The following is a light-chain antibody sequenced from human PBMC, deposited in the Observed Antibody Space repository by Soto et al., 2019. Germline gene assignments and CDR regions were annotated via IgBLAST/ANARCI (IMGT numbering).Light chain of an antibody. CDR1: SSDIGAHNY. CDR2: GVT. Sequence: QSALTQPASVSGSPGQSITISCTGTSSDIGAHNYVSWYQQYPGKAPKLMIYGVTNRPSGVSNRFSGSKTGNTASLTISGLQAEDEADYYCFSHRSGDSHVFGTGTKVTVL. V-gene: IGLV2-14*01. CDR3: FSHRSGDSHV. J-gene: IGLJ1*01.